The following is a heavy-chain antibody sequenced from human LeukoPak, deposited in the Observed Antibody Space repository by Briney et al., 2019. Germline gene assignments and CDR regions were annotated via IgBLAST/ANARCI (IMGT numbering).Heavy chain of an antibody. Sequence: SQTLSLTCAVSGGSISSGGYSWSWIRQPPGKGLEWIGYIYHSGSTYYNPSLKSRVTISVDRSKNQFSLKLSSVTAADTAVYYCARDDSSATDAFDIWGQGTMVTVSS. J-gene: IGHJ3*02. D-gene: IGHD3-22*01. V-gene: IGHV4-30-2*01. CDR3: ARDDSSATDAFDI. CDR2: IYHSGST. CDR1: GGSISSGGYS.